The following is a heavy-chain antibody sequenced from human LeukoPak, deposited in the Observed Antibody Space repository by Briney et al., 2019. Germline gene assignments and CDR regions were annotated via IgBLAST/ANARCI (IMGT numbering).Heavy chain of an antibody. Sequence: PGGSLRLSCAASGFTFSSYAMHWVRQAPGKGLQCVAGISYDETNKYYADSVKGRFTISRDNSKNTLYLQMNSLRAEDTAIYYCARGGYRYMDVWGKGTTVTVSS. J-gene: IGHJ6*03. D-gene: IGHD3-16*02. CDR2: ISYDETNK. CDR3: ARGGYRYMDV. V-gene: IGHV3-30-3*01. CDR1: GFTFSSYA.